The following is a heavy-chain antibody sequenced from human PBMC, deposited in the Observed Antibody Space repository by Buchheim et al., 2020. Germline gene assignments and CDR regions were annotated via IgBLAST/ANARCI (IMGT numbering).Heavy chain of an antibody. Sequence: EVQLLESGGGLVQPGGSLRLSCAASGFTFSSYAMSWVRQAPGKGLEWVSAISGSGGSTYYADSVKGRFTISSDNSKNTLYLQMNSLRAEDTAVYYCAKAAGGYCSGGSCYPIDYWGQGTL. D-gene: IGHD2-15*01. CDR3: AKAAGGYCSGGSCYPIDY. J-gene: IGHJ4*02. V-gene: IGHV3-23*01. CDR2: ISGSGGST. CDR1: GFTFSSYA.